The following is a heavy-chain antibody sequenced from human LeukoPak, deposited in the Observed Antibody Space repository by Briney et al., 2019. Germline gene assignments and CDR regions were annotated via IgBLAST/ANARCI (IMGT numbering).Heavy chain of an antibody. D-gene: IGHD4-11*01. V-gene: IGHV4-39*01. CDR2: IYYSGNT. CDR1: SGSISSSGYY. CDR3: ARRADYRTFDY. J-gene: IGHJ4*02. Sequence: PSETLSLTCAVYSGSISSSGYYWGWLRQPPGRGLEWVGSIYYSGNTYYNASLKSRVIISVDTSKNQFSLKLSSVTATDTAVYYCARRADYRTFDYWGQGTLVTVSS.